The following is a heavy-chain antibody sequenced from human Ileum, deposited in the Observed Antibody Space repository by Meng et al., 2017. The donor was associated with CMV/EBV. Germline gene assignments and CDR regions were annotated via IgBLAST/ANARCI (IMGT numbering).Heavy chain of an antibody. Sequence: SGGTFSSYTISWVRQAPGQGLEWMGRIIPILGIANYAQKFQGRVTITTDKSTSTAYMELSSLRSEDTAVYYCAREDSSGWYTNWFDPWGQGTLVTVSS. CDR3: AREDSSGWYTNWFDP. CDR2: IIPILGIA. CDR1: GGTFSSYT. D-gene: IGHD6-19*01. V-gene: IGHV1-69*04. J-gene: IGHJ5*02.